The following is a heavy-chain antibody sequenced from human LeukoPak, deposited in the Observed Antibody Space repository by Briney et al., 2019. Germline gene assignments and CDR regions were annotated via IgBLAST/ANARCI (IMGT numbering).Heavy chain of an antibody. V-gene: IGHV4-39*07. J-gene: IGHJ4*02. D-gene: IGHD3-3*01. CDR2: IYYSGST. Sequence: TSETLSLTCTVSGGSISSSSYYWGWIRQPPGKGLEWIGSIYYSGSTYYNPSLKSRVTISVDTSKNQLSLKLSSVTAADTAVYYCARSWIGFPFDYWGQGTLVTVSS. CDR3: ARSWIGFPFDY. CDR1: GGSISSSSYY.